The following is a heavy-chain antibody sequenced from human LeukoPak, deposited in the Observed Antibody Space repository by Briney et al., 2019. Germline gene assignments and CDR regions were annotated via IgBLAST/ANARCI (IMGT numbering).Heavy chain of an antibody. CDR2: INSDGSST. CDR1: GFTFSSYW. D-gene: IGHD3-10*01. J-gene: IGHJ4*02. CDR3: ASGRIWFGELLDDY. Sequence: GGSLRLSCAASGFTFSSYWMHWVRQAPGKGLVWVSRINSDGSSTSYADSVKGRFTISRDNARNTLYLQMNSLRAEDTAVYYCASGRIWFGELLDDYWGQGTQVTVSS. V-gene: IGHV3-74*01.